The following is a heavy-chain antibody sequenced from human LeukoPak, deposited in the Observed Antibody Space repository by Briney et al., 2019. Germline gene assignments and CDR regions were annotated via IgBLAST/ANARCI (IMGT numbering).Heavy chain of an antibody. D-gene: IGHD1-1*01. CDR3: ARGLFGVGWNDIYYYYGMDV. CDR1: GYTFTSYG. Sequence: GASVKVSCKASGYTFTSYGISWVRQAPGQGLEWMGWISAYNGNTNYAQKLQGRVTMTTDTSTSTAYMELRSLRSDDTAVYYCARGLFGVGWNDIYYYYGMDVWGQGTTVTVSS. CDR2: ISAYNGNT. J-gene: IGHJ6*02. V-gene: IGHV1-18*01.